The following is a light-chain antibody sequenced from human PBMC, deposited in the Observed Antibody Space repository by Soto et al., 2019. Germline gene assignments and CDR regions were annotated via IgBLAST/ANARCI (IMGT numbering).Light chain of an antibody. CDR1: SSDVGGYNY. CDR2: GVS. V-gene: IGLV2-11*01. CDR3: CSYAGSYTHWV. Sequence: QSVLTQPRSVSGSPGQSVTISCTGTSSDVGGYNYVSWYQQHPGKAPKLMIYGVSKRPSGVPDRFSGSKSGNTASLTISGLQAEDEADYYCCSYAGSYTHWVFGGGTKVTVL. J-gene: IGLJ3*02.